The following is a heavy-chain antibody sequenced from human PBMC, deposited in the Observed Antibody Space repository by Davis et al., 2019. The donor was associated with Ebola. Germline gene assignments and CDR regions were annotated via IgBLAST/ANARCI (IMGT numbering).Heavy chain of an antibody. CDR1: GFTFSSYS. D-gene: IGHD4-11*01. CDR2: INSSSSYI. CDR3: ARDSDDYSFDY. J-gene: IGHJ4*02. V-gene: IGHV3-21*01. Sequence: GESLKISCAASGFTFSSYSMNWVRQAPGKGLEWVSSINSSSSYIYYADSVKGRFTISRDNAKNSLYLQMNSLRAEDTAVYYCARDSDDYSFDYWGQGTLVTVSS.